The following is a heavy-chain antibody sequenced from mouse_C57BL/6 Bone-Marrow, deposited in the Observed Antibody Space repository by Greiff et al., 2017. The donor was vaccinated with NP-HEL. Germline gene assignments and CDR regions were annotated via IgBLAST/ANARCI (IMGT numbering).Heavy chain of an antibody. CDR1: GYTFTSYW. J-gene: IGHJ3*01. D-gene: IGHD1-1*01. V-gene: IGHV1-64*01. CDR2: IHPNSGST. Sequence: QVQLQQPGAELVKPGASVKLSCKASGYTFTSYWMHWVKQRPGQGLEWIGMIHPNSGSTNYNEKFKSKATLTVDKSSSTAYMQLSSLTSEGSAVYYCARLGYYGSRAYWGQGTLVTVSA. CDR3: ARLGYYGSRAY.